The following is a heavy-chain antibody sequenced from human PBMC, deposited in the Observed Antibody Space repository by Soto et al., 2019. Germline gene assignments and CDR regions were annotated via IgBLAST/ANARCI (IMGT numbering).Heavy chain of an antibody. Sequence: SETLSLTCTVSGDSISSSSYYWGWIRQPPGKGLEWIGTISYSGSTYYNPSLRSRVTISVDTSKNQFSLKLTSVTAADTAVYYCARHSRPGFLGNTINWFELWGQGTLVIVSS. CDR3: ARHSRPGFLGNTINWFEL. V-gene: IGHV4-39*01. CDR1: GDSISSSSYY. J-gene: IGHJ5*01. CDR2: ISYSGST. D-gene: IGHD3-3*01.